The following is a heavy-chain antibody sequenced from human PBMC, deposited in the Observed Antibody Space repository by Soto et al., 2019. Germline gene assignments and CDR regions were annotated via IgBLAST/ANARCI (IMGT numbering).Heavy chain of an antibody. CDR3: TTGARDIVLVPAAMGIAARPIWFDP. J-gene: IGHJ5*02. Sequence: GGSLRLPCASSGFTFSNAWMNWVRQAPGKGLEWVGRIKSKTDGGTTDYAAPVKGRFTISRDDSKNTLYLQMNSLKTEDTAVYYCTTGARDIVLVPAAMGIAARPIWFDPWGQGTLVTVSS. CDR1: GFTFSNAW. V-gene: IGHV3-15*07. CDR2: IKSKTDGGTT. D-gene: IGHD2-2*01.